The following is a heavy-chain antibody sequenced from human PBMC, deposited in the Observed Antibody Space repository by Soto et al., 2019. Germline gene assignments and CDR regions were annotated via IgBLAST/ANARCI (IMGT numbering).Heavy chain of an antibody. V-gene: IGHV1-18*01. CDR2: ISAHNGNT. CDR3: GRGRYGDY. Sequence: QVHLVQSGAEVKKPGASVKVACKGSGYGFTTYGITWVRQAPGQGLEWMAWISAHNGNTNYAQKLQGRVTVTRDTSPSTAYMELRSLRSDDTAVYYCGRGRYGDYWGQGALVTVSS. J-gene: IGHJ4*02. D-gene: IGHD1-1*01. CDR1: GYGFTTYG.